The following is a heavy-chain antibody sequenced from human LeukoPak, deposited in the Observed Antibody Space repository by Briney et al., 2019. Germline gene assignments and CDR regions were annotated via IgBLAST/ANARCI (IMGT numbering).Heavy chain of an antibody. CDR1: GFTFSSYA. CDR3: ARAPFGSNWYYFDD. Sequence: PGGSLKLSCAASGFTFSSYAITWVRQAPGQGLEWVSAFSGSAGNTYYAHTLKGRLTITRDTSKNTLYMQLNSLRADDTAVYYCARAPFGSNWYYFDDWGQGTLVTVSS. CDR2: FSGSAGNT. D-gene: IGHD6-13*01. V-gene: IGHV3-23*01. J-gene: IGHJ4*02.